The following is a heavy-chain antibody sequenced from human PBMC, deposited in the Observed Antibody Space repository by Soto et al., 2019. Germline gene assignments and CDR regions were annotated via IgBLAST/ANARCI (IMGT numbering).Heavy chain of an antibody. CDR3: AREWIRFPYMDV. CDR1: GYTFSSYG. J-gene: IGHJ6*03. V-gene: IGHV1-18*01. Sequence: ASVKVSCKASGYTFSSYGISWVRQAPGQGLEWMGWISVYNGNTNYAEKFQGRVTMTTDTSTSTAYMELGSLRSDDTAVYYCAREWIRFPYMDVWGKGTTVTVSS. CDR2: ISVYNGNT. D-gene: IGHD5-12*01.